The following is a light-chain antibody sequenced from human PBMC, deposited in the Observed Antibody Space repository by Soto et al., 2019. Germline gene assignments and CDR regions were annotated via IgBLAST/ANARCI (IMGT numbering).Light chain of an antibody. CDR3: SSYTTSSTYF. CDR1: SSDVGGYNY. J-gene: IGLJ1*01. CDR2: EVS. V-gene: IGLV2-14*01. Sequence: QSALTQPASVSGSPGQSITISCTGTSSDVGGYNYVSWYQQHPGKAPKLMIYEVSNRPSGVSSRFSGSKSGNTASLTISGLQAEDEAEYYCSSYTTSSTYFLGTGTKLTVL.